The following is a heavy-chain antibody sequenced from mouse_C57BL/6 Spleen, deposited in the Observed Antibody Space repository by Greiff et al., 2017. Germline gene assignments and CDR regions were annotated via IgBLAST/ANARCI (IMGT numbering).Heavy chain of an antibody. CDR1: GFTFSDYG. D-gene: IGHD1-1*01. J-gene: IGHJ4*01. CDR3: ASGYGSSYYYAMDY. Sequence: EVNLVESGGGLVKPGGSLKLSCAASGFTFSDYGMHWVRQAPEKGLEWVAYISSGSSTIYYADTVKGRFTISRDNAKNTLFLQMTSLRSEDTAMYYCASGYGSSYYYAMDYWGQGTSVTVSS. V-gene: IGHV5-17*01. CDR2: ISSGSSTI.